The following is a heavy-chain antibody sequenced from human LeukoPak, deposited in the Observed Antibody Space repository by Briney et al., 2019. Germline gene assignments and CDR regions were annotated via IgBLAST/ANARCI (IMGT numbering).Heavy chain of an antibody. J-gene: IGHJ4*02. CDR3: ARRNLIVVPAASPDH. D-gene: IGHD2-2*01. CDR1: GFTVSNYA. CDR2: MSGSGRST. Sequence: GGSLRLSCAASGFTVSNYAMSWVRQAPGKGLEWVSDMSGSGRSTFYADSVKGRFTISRDNSKNTLYLQMNTLRAEDTAVYYCARRNLIVVPAASPDHWGQGTRVTVSS. V-gene: IGHV3-23*01.